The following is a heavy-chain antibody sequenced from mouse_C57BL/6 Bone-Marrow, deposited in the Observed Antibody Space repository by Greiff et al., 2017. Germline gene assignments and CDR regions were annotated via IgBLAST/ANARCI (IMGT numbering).Heavy chain of an antibody. CDR3: ARSDGYYLAWFAY. J-gene: IGHJ3*01. CDR2: INPSSGYT. V-gene: IGHV1-4*01. Sequence: QVQLKQSGAELARPGASVKMSCKASGYTFTSYTMHWVKQRPGQGLEWIGYINPSSGYTKYKQKFKDKATLTADKSSSTAYMQLSSLTSEDSAVYYCARSDGYYLAWFAYWGQGTLVTVSA. D-gene: IGHD2-3*01. CDR1: GYTFTSYT.